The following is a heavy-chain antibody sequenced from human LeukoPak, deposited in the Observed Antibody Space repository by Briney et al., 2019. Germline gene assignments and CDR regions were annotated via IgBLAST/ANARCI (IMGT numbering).Heavy chain of an antibody. CDR2: IYQGGST. Sequence: SETLSLTCAVSGGSISSGGFSWSWIRQPPGKGLEWIGYIYQGGSTSYNPSLKSRVTISVDRSKNQFSLNLTSVTAADTAVYYCVTSTTVTTSDGMDVWGQGTTVTVSS. V-gene: IGHV4-30-2*01. CDR1: GGSISSGGFS. CDR3: VTSTTVTTSDGMDV. D-gene: IGHD4-17*01. J-gene: IGHJ6*02.